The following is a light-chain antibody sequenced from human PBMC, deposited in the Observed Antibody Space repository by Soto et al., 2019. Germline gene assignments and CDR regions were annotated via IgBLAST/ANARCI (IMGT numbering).Light chain of an antibody. CDR3: QQYDYSRT. CDR2: DVS. CDR1: QSIAAS. J-gene: IGKJ1*01. Sequence: DVQMTQSPSTLSASVGDSVTITCRASQSIAASLAWYQLKPGEAPKLLIYDVSNLESGVPSRFSGSGSGTEFSHTIRSLHPDDFATYYCQQYDYSRTFGQGTKVEIK. V-gene: IGKV1-5*01.